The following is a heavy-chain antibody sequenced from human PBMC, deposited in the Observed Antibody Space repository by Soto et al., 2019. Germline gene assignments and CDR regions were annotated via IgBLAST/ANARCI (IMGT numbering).Heavy chain of an antibody. CDR2: IWYDGGNK. CDR3: ARANLAARPSHANPSFLDY. Sequence: QVQLVESGGGVVQPGRSLRLSCAASGFTFSSYGMHWVRQAPGKGLEWVAVIWYDGGNKYYADSVKGRFTISRDNSKKPLYLQMNSLRAEDTAVYYCARANLAARPSHANPSFLDYWGQGTLVTVSS. D-gene: IGHD6-6*01. CDR1: GFTFSSYG. J-gene: IGHJ4*02. V-gene: IGHV3-33*01.